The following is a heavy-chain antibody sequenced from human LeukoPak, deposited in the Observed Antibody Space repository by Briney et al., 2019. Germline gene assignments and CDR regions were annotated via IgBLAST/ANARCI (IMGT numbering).Heavy chain of an antibody. V-gene: IGHV4-59*08. CDR2: IYYSGST. Sequence: SETLSLTCAVSGGSISSYYWSWIRQPPGKGLEWIGYIYYSGSTNYNPSLKSRVTISIDTSKNQFSLKLSSVTAADMAVYFCARPSAGGYSYGYSAFDIWGQGTMVTVSS. CDR1: GGSISSYY. J-gene: IGHJ3*02. D-gene: IGHD5-18*01. CDR3: ARPSAGGYSYGYSAFDI.